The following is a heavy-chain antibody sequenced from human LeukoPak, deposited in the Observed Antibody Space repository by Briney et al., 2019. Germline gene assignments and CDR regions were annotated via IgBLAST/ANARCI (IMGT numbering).Heavy chain of an antibody. D-gene: IGHD3-22*01. J-gene: IGHJ5*02. V-gene: IGHV4-39*01. CDR2: IYYSGST. CDR1: GRSISSSSYY. Sequence: SETLSLTCTVSGRSISSSSYYWGWIRQPPGMGLEWIGSIYYSGSTYYNPSLKSRVTISVDTSKNQFSLKLSSVTAADTAVYYCARGQDYYDSSGYRFDPWGQGTLVTVSS. CDR3: ARGQDYYDSSGYRFDP.